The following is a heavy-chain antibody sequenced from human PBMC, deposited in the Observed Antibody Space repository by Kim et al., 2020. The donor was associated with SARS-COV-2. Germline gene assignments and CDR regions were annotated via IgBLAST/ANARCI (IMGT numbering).Heavy chain of an antibody. D-gene: IGHD6-25*01. V-gene: IGHV1-69*04. CDR3: VTEVTSGTGGLDN. CDR1: GGTFSNYA. Sequence: SVKVSCKASGGTFSNYAISWVRQAPGQGLQWLGRIIPFLPITNYAQHFQGRVTITTDAASNTAYMDLNSLGYEDTAIYYCVTEVTSGTGGLDNWGQGTLVSVSS. J-gene: IGHJ4*02. CDR2: IIPFLPIT.